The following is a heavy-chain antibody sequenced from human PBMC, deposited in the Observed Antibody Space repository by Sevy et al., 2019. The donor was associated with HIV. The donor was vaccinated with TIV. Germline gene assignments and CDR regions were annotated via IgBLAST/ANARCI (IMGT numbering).Heavy chain of an antibody. Sequence: GGSLRLSCATSGFSFSDYYMSWNRQAPGKGLEWISYISSGGRIIYYADSVKGRFTISRDNTNNSLYLRMNSLRAEDMAVYYCARVRVAAADYYFDYWGQGTLVTVSS. V-gene: IGHV3-11*01. CDR2: ISSGGRII. J-gene: IGHJ4*02. CDR1: GFSFSDYY. CDR3: ARVRVAAADYYFDY. D-gene: IGHD6-25*01.